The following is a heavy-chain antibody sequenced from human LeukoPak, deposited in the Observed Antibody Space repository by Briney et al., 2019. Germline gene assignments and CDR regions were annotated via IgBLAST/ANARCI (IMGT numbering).Heavy chain of an antibody. V-gene: IGHV1-2*06. D-gene: IGHD6-13*01. CDR2: INPNSGGT. Sequence: GAXXKVSCKASGYTFTDYYMHWVRQAPGQGLEWMGRINPNSGGTNYAQKFQGRVTMTRGTSISTAYMELSRLTSDDTAVYYCARDRGIAAAGTSFTFDYWGQGTLVTVSS. CDR3: ARDRGIAAAGTSFTFDY. J-gene: IGHJ4*02. CDR1: GYTFTDYY.